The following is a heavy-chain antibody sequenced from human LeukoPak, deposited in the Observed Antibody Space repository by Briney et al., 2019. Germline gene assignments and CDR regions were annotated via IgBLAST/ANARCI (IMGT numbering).Heavy chain of an antibody. V-gene: IGHV1-69*05. CDR3: AAAGDSSGYYPGGDVFDY. D-gene: IGHD3-22*01. CDR1: GGTFSSYA. CDR2: IIPIFGTA. J-gene: IGHJ4*02. Sequence: GASVKVSCKASGGTFSSYAISWVRQAPGQGLEWMGGIIPIFGTANYAQKFQERVTITRDMSTSTAYMELSSLRSEDTAVYYCAAAGDSSGYYPGGDVFDYWGQGTLVTVSS.